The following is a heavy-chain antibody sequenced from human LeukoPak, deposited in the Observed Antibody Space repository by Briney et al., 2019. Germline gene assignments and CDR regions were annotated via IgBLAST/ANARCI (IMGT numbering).Heavy chain of an antibody. CDR3: ARGSVCGWYRGCYFDY. J-gene: IGHJ4*02. Sequence: SETLSLTCTVSGGSISSYYWSWIRQPPGKGLEWIGYIYYSGSTNYNPSLKSRVTISVDTSKNQFSLKLSSVTAADTAVYYCARGSVCGWYRGCYFDYWGQGTLVTVSS. V-gene: IGHV4-59*12. D-gene: IGHD6-19*01. CDR2: IYYSGST. CDR1: GGSISSYY.